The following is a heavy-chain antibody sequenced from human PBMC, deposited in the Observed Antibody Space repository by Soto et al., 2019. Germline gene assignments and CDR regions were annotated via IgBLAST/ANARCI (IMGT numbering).Heavy chain of an antibody. CDR3: ARLLHCSGGSCYSPLFDY. CDR1: GYSFTSYW. J-gene: IGHJ4*02. V-gene: IGHV5-51*01. CDR2: IYPGDSDT. Sequence: EVQLVQSGAEVKKPGESLKISCKGSGYSFTSYWIGWVRQMPGKGLEWMGIIYPGDSDTRYSPSFQGQVTISADKSISTAYLQWSSLKASDTAMYYCARLLHCSGGSCYSPLFDYWGQGTLVTVSS. D-gene: IGHD2-15*01.